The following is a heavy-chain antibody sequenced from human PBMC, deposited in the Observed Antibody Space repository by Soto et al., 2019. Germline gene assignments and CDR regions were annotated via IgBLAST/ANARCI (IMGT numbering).Heavy chain of an antibody. CDR1: GGSISSYY. V-gene: IGHV4-59*01. CDR2: IYYSGST. Sequence: SETLSLTCTVSGGSISSYYWSWIRQPPGKGLEWIGYIYYSGSTNYNPSLKSRVTISVDTSKNQFSLKLSSVTAADTAVYYCARAAVAGTRWFDPWGQGTLVTVSS. D-gene: IGHD6-19*01. J-gene: IGHJ5*02. CDR3: ARAAVAGTRWFDP.